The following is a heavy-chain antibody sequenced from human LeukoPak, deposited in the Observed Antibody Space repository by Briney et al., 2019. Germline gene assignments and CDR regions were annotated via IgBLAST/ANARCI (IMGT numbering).Heavy chain of an antibody. J-gene: IGHJ4*02. V-gene: IGHV3-53*01. CDR1: GFTVSSNY. CDR3: ARDPPRMEYYFDY. D-gene: IGHD3-3*01. Sequence: GGSLRLSCAASGFTVSSNYMSWVRQAPGKGLEWVSVIYSGGSTYYADSVKGRFTISRDNAKNSLYLQMNSLRAEDTAVYYCARDPPRMEYYFDYWGQGTLVTVSS. CDR2: IYSGGST.